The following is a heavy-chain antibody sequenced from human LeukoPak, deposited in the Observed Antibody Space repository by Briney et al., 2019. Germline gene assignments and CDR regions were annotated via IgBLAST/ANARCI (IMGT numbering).Heavy chain of an antibody. CDR3: ARRLRLDWFDP. V-gene: IGHV4-59*08. CDR1: GGSISSYY. J-gene: IGHJ5*02. CDR2: IYYSGST. D-gene: IGHD6-19*01. Sequence: PSETLSLTCTVSGGSISSYYWSWIRQPPGKGLEWIGYIYYSGSTNYNPSLKSRVTISVDTSKNQFPLKLSSVTAADTAVYYCARRLRLDWFDPWGQGTLVTVSS.